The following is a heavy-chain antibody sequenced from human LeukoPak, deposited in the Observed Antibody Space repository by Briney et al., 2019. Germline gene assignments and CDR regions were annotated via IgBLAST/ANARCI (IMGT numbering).Heavy chain of an antibody. CDR2: ISNDGTST. CDR3: AKADRGDRTFDI. CDR1: GLTFSDYW. J-gene: IGHJ3*02. D-gene: IGHD3-16*01. V-gene: IGHV3-74*01. Sequence: GGSLRLSCAVSGLTFSDYWMHWVRQAPGKGLVWVSRISNDGTSTSYADSVKGRFTISRDNAKNTLYLQMNSLRAEDTAVYYCAKADRGDRTFDIWGQGTMVTVSS.